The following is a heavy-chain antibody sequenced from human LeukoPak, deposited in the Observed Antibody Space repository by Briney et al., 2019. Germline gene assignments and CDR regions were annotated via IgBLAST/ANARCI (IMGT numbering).Heavy chain of an antibody. CDR1: GFTFTNAG. J-gene: IGHJ3*01. Sequence: GGSLSLSRAGSGFTFTNAGIHWVRLAAGKGLEWVSFISHDGTNKYYSDSVDGRFTVSRLNSQNTVYLQMNDLRPDDTATYYCANEDVGTGDVW. CDR2: ISHDGTNK. D-gene: IGHD1-1*01. CDR3: ANEDVGTGDV. V-gene: IGHV3-30*18.